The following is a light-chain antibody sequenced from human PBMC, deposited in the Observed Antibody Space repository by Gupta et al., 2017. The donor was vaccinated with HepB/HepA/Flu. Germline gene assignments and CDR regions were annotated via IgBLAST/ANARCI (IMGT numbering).Light chain of an antibody. CDR2: KDT. V-gene: IGLV3-25*03. CDR1: VLPNQY. CDR3: QSADSSGTFVV. Sequence: LTQPPPVSVSPAQTARTTCSGDVLPNQYAYWYQQKPGQAPVLIVYKDTERPPGTPERFSGSSSGATVTLTISGVQAEDEADYYCQSADSSGTFVVFGAGTKVSIL. J-gene: IGLJ1*01.